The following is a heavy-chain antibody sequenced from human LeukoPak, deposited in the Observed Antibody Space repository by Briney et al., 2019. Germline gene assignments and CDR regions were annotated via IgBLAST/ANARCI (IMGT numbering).Heavy chain of an antibody. Sequence: ASVKVSCKASGYTFTGYYMHWVRQAPGQGLEWMGWINPNSGGTSYAQKFQGRVTMTRDTSMSTAYMELSSLRSDDTAVYYCARPHVEMATISYFDYWGQGTLVTVSS. V-gene: IGHV1-2*02. CDR3: ARPHVEMATISYFDY. D-gene: IGHD5-24*01. CDR1: GYTFTGYY. CDR2: INPNSGGT. J-gene: IGHJ4*02.